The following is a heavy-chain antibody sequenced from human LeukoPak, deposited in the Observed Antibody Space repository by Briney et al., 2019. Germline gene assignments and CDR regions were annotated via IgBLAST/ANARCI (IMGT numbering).Heavy chain of an antibody. CDR1: GYIFNSNN. CDR3: ARGESYYDL. D-gene: IGHD3-16*01. V-gene: IGHV1-18*04. CDR2: ISTFNGYT. J-gene: IGHJ4*02. Sequence: ASVKVSCKPSGYIFNSNNIIWVRQASGQPLEWMGWISTFNGYTEYAQNLQGKITMTRDTSTRTVYLEMTNLRSGDTAGYFCARGESYYDLWGQGTLVTVSS.